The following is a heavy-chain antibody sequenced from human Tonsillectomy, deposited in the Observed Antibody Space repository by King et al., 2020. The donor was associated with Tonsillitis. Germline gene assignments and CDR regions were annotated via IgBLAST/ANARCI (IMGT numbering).Heavy chain of an antibody. CDR1: GGSFSGYY. Sequence: VQLRQWGAGLLKPSETLSLTCAVYGGSFSGYYWSWIRQPPGKGLEWIGEINHSGSTNYNPSLKSRVTISVDTSKNQFSLKLSSVTAADTAVYYCARGLFVGYYGSGSFDYWGQGTLVTVSS. D-gene: IGHD3-10*01. J-gene: IGHJ4*02. CDR3: ARGLFVGYYGSGSFDY. CDR2: INHSGST. V-gene: IGHV4-34*01.